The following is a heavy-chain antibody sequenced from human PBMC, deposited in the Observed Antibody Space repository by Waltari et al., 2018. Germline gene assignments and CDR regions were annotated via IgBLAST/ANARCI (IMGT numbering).Heavy chain of an antibody. CDR3: ARDGYSSSWSNY. V-gene: IGHV4-61*09. Sequence: QVQLQESGPGLVQPSQTLSLTCTVSGGSISSGSYYWSWIRQPAGKGLEWIGYIYTSGSTTYNPSPKSRVTISVDTSKNQFSLKLSSVTAADTAVYYCARDGYSSSWSNYWGQGTLVTVSS. CDR2: IYTSGST. J-gene: IGHJ4*02. D-gene: IGHD6-13*01. CDR1: GGSISSGSYY.